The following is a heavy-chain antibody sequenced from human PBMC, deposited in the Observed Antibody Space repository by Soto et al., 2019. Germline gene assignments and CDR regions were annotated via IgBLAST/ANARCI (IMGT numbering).Heavy chain of an antibody. D-gene: IGHD3-10*01. Sequence: QVQLVQSGAEVKQPGSSVKVSCKASGGTFSSYTISWVRQAPGQGLEWMGRIIPILGIANYAQKFQGRVTITEDKATSTAYMELSSLSFEDTAVDYCARAEGGSGFDYWGQGTLVTVSS. J-gene: IGHJ4*02. CDR2: IIPILGIA. CDR3: ARAEGGSGFDY. V-gene: IGHV1-69*02. CDR1: GGTFSSYT.